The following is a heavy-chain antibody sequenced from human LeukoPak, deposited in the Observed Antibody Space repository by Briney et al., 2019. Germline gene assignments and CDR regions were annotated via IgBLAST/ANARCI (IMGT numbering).Heavy chain of an antibody. J-gene: IGHJ3*02. CDR2: IYHSGST. CDR3: ASSGYYLDAFDI. Sequence: SETLSLTCAVSGGSISSSNWWSWVRQPPGKGLEWIGEIYHSGSTNYNPSLKSRVTISVDKSKNQFSLKLSSVTAADTAVYYCASSGYYLDAFDIWGQGTMVTVSS. V-gene: IGHV4-4*02. D-gene: IGHD3-22*01. CDR1: GGSISSSNW.